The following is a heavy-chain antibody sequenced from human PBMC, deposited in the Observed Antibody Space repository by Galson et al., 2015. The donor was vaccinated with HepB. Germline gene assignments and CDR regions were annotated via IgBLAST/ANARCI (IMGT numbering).Heavy chain of an antibody. D-gene: IGHD6-19*01. J-gene: IGHJ3*01. CDR2: ISDNGGSA. CDR1: GFTFSSYA. CDR3: AKPSKQWLAYDAFDV. Sequence: SLRLSCAASGFTFSSYAMNWARQAPGKGLEWVSSISDNGGSAKYAKSVRGRFTISRDNSNNRLYLQMDSLRADDTAVYYCAKPSKQWLAYDAFDVWGQGTMVTVSP. V-gene: IGHV3-23*01.